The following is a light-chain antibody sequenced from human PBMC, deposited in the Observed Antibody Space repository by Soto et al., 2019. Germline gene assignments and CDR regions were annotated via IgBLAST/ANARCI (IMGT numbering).Light chain of an antibody. V-gene: IGKV3-11*01. CDR1: QSVSSY. CDR3: QQRSNWPQYT. Sequence: EIMLTQSPATLSLCPGERATLSCRASQSVSSYLAWYQQKPGQAPRLLIYDASNRATGIPPRFSGSGSGTDFTLTISSLEPEDFAVYYCQQRSNWPQYTFGQGTKLEIK. CDR2: DAS. J-gene: IGKJ2*01.